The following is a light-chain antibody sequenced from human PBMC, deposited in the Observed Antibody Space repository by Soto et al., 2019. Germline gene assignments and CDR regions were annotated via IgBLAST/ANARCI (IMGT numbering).Light chain of an antibody. Sequence: EVVLTQSPGSLSLSPGERATLSCRASQSVIISYLAWYQQKPGQAPRLLIYGASSRATGIPDRFSGSGSGTDVTLTISRLEPEDCAVYYCQQFGGSLTWTFGQGTKVEIK. CDR3: QQFGGSLTWT. CDR2: GAS. CDR1: QSVIISY. V-gene: IGKV3-20*01. J-gene: IGKJ1*01.